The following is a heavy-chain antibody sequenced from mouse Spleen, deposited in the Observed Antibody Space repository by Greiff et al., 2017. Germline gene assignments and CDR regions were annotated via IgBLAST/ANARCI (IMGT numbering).Heavy chain of an antibody. CDR3: ARKVYGWFAY. J-gene: IGHJ3*01. CDR2: IDPSDSYT. Sequence: QVQLQQPGAELVMPGASVKLSCKASGYTFTSYWMHWVKQRPGQGLEWIGEIDPSDSYTNYNQKFKGKATLTVDKSSSTAYMQLSSLTSEDSAVYYCARKVYGWFAYWGQGTLVTVSA. V-gene: IGHV1-69*01. CDR1: GYTFTSYW. D-gene: IGHD1-1*01.